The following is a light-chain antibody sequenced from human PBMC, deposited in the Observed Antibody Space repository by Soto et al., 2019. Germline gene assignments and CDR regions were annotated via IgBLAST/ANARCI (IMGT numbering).Light chain of an antibody. CDR3: AAWDDSLNGYYV. Sequence: QSVLTQPPSASGTPGQRVTISCSGSSSNIGSNTVNWYQQLPGTAPKLLIYSNNQRPSGVPDRFSGSKSGTSPSLAISGLQSEDEADYYCAAWDDSLNGYYVFGTGTKLTVL. CDR2: SNN. J-gene: IGLJ1*01. CDR1: SSNIGSNT. V-gene: IGLV1-44*01.